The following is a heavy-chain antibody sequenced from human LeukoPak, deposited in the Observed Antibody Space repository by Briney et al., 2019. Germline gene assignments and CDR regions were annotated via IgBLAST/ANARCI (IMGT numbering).Heavy chain of an antibody. Sequence: SETLSLTCAVYGGSFSGYYWSWIRQPPGKGLEWIGEINHSGSTNYNPSLKSRVTISVDTSKNQFSLKLSSVTAADTAVYYCATNYYGSGSYSNYWGQGTLVTVSS. D-gene: IGHD3-10*01. J-gene: IGHJ4*02. CDR2: INHSGST. V-gene: IGHV4-34*01. CDR1: GGSFSGYY. CDR3: ATNYYGSGSYSNY.